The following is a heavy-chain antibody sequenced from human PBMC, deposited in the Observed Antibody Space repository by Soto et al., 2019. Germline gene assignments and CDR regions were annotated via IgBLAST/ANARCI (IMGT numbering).Heavy chain of an antibody. J-gene: IGHJ4*02. CDR3: AKDILRFLEWSHPTFDY. V-gene: IGHV3-23*01. Sequence: GGSLRLSCAASGFTFSSYAMSWVRQAPGKGLEWVSAISGSGGSTYYADSVKGRFTISRDNSKNTLYLQMNSLRAEDTAVYYCAKDILRFLEWSHPTFDYWGQGTLVTVSS. CDR2: ISGSGGST. D-gene: IGHD3-3*01. CDR1: GFTFSSYA.